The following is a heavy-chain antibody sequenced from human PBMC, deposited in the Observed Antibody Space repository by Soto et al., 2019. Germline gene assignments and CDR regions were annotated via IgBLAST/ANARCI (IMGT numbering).Heavy chain of an antibody. D-gene: IGHD5-18*01. V-gene: IGHV5-51*01. J-gene: IGHJ4*02. CDR2: IYPGDSDT. Sequence: PGESLKISCQGSGNSFTTYWIAWVRQMPGKGLEWMGIIYPGDSDTRYSPSFQGQVTISADKSIGTAYLQWSSLKASDTAMYYCARQGYSYGYDYWGQGTLVTVSS. CDR1: GNSFTTYW. CDR3: ARQGYSYGYDY.